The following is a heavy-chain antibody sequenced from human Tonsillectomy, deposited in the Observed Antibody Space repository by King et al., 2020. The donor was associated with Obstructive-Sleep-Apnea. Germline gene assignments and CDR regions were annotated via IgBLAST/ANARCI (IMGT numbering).Heavy chain of an antibody. J-gene: IGHJ6*02. Sequence: VQLVESGGGLVKPGGSLRLSCAASGFTFSDYYMSWIRQAPGKGLEWVSYISSSGSTIYYADSVKGRFTISRDNAKNSLYLQMNSRRAEDTAVYYCARESSSWYFYYYGMDVWGQGTTVTVSS. CDR2: ISSSGSTI. CDR3: ARESSSWYFYYYGMDV. CDR1: GFTFSDYY. D-gene: IGHD6-13*01. V-gene: IGHV3-11*01.